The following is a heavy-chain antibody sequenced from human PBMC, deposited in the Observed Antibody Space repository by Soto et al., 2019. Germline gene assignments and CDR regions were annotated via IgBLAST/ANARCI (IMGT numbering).Heavy chain of an antibody. CDR3: ARETHDLWFGDHDPRNWFDP. Sequence: PSETLSLTCTVSGDSVSSGSSHWNWIRQPPGKGLEWIGEINHSGSTNYNPSLKSRVTISVDTSRNQFSLKLSSVTAADTAVYYCARETHDLWFGDHDPRNWFDPWGQGTLVTVSS. D-gene: IGHD3-10*01. CDR1: GDSVSSGSSH. J-gene: IGHJ5*02. V-gene: IGHV4-39*07. CDR2: INHSGST.